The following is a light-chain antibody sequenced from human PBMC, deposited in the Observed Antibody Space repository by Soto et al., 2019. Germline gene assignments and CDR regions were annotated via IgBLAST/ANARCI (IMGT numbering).Light chain of an antibody. CDR2: GAS. Sequence: EIVLTQSPGTLSLSPGERATLSCRASQSVSSSYLAWYQQKPGQAPRLLIYGASSRATGIPDRFSGSASGTDFTLTISRLEPEDFAVYYCQQYGSSPLGQGTKVEIK. J-gene: IGKJ1*01. CDR3: QQYGSSP. V-gene: IGKV3-20*01. CDR1: QSVSSSY.